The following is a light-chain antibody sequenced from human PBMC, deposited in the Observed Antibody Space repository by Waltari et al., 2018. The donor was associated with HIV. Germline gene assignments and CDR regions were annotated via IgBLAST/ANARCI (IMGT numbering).Light chain of an antibody. CDR1: QSISSW. CDR2: KAS. CDR3: QQYNTYSPWT. Sequence: DIQMTQSPSTLSASVGDRVSITCRASQSISSWLAWYQQKPGKAPKLLIYKASSLHSGVTSRFSGSGSGREFTLTINSLQPDDFATYYCQQYNTYSPWTFGQGTKVEIK. J-gene: IGKJ1*01. V-gene: IGKV1-5*03.